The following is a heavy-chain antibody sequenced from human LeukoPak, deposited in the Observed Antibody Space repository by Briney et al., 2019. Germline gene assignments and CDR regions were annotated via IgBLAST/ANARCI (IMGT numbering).Heavy chain of an antibody. CDR2: ITSDGSST. J-gene: IGHJ4*02. CDR1: GFTFSSYA. CDR3: ARDGSLPDY. V-gene: IGHV3-74*01. Sequence: GESLRLSCSASGFTFSSYAMHWVRQAPGKGLMWVSRITSDGSSTNYADSVKGRFTISRDNAKNTLYLQMNSLRAEDTAVYYCARDGSLPDYWGQGTLVTVSS.